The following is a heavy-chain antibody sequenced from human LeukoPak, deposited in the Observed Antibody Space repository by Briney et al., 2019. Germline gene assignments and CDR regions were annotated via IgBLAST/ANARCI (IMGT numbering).Heavy chain of an antibody. CDR1: GGSISNSNW. CDR3: ATGAIDRAFDI. V-gene: IGHV4-4*02. J-gene: IGHJ3*02. CDR2: IFHSGST. D-gene: IGHD3-16*02. Sequence: PSETLSLTCAVSGGSISNSNWWSWVRQPPGKGLEWIGEIFHSGSTNYNPSLKSRVTISADKSKNQFSLKLSSVTAADTAVYYCATGAIDRAFDIWGQGTMVTVSS.